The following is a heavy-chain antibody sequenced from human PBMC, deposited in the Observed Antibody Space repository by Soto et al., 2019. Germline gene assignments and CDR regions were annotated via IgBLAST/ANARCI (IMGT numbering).Heavy chain of an antibody. CDR3: AGDPMVRGATPGY. D-gene: IGHD3-10*01. J-gene: IGHJ4*02. V-gene: IGHV1-69*08. Sequence: QVQLVQSGAEVKKPGSSVKVSCKASGGTFSSYTISWVRQAPGQGLEWMGRIIPILGIANYAQKFQGRVTSTADKSTSTAYMELSSLRSEDTAVYYCAGDPMVRGATPGYWGQGTLVTVSS. CDR1: GGTFSSYT. CDR2: IIPILGIA.